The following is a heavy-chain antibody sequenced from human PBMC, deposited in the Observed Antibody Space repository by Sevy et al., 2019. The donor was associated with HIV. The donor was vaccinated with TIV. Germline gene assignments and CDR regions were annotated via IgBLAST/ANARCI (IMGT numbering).Heavy chain of an antibody. V-gene: IGHV3-30*18. J-gene: IGHJ4*02. CDR2: ISYDGSNK. Sequence: GGSLRLSCAASGFTFSSYGMHWVRQAPGKGLEWVAVISYDGSNKYYADSVKGRFTISRDNSKNTQDLQMNSLRAEDTAVYYCAKDSRGKSYGDYKYYFDYWGQGTLVTVSS. CDR1: GFTFSSYG. CDR3: AKDSRGKSYGDYKYYFDY. D-gene: IGHD4-17*01.